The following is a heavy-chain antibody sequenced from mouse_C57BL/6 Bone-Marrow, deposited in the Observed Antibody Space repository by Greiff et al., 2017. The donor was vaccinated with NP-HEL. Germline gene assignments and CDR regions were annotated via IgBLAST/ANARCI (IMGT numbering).Heavy chain of an antibody. Sequence: EVQLQESGGDLVKPGGSLKLSCAASGFTFSSYGMSWVRQTPDKRLEWVATISSGGSYTYYPDSVKGRFTISRDNAKNTLYLQMSSLKSEDTAMYYCARPGWLPFDYWGQGTTLTVSS. D-gene: IGHD2-3*01. J-gene: IGHJ2*01. CDR1: GFTFSSYG. CDR3: ARPGWLPFDY. V-gene: IGHV5-6*01. CDR2: ISSGGSYT.